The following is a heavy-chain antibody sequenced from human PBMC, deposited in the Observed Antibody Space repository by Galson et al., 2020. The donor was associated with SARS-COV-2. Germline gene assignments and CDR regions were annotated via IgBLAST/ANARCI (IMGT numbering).Heavy chain of an antibody. CDR3: ARLIIDNSGYDFNWFDP. CDR1: GFTFSNYG. Sequence: GGSLRLSCVASGFTFSNYGMNWVRQAPGKGLEWVAVIWYVGGNKYYSDSVKGRFTVSRDNSKNTLYLQMNSLRVEDTAVYYCARLIIDNSGYDFNWFDPWGQGTLVTVSS. V-gene: IGHV3-33*01. J-gene: IGHJ5*02. CDR2: IWYVGGNK. D-gene: IGHD5-12*01.